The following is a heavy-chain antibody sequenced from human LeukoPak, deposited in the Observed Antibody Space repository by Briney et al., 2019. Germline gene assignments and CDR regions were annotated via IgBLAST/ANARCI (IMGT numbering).Heavy chain of an antibody. D-gene: IGHD3-22*01. Sequence: PSQTLSLTCTVSGGSISSGGYYWSWIRQHPGKGLEWIGYIYYSGSTYYNPSLKSRVTISVDTSKNQFSLKLSSVTAADTAVYYCARESYYYDSSGSTNLFDYWGQGTLVTVSS. CDR1: GGSISSGGYY. CDR3: ARESYYYDSSGSTNLFDY. V-gene: IGHV4-31*03. CDR2: IYYSGST. J-gene: IGHJ4*02.